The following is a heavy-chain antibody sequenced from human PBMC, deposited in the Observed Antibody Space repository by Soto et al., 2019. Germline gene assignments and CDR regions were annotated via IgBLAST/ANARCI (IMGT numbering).Heavy chain of an antibody. V-gene: IGHV1-18*01. D-gene: IGHD4-4*01. J-gene: IGHJ4*02. CDR2: ISAYNGNT. Sequence: QVQLVQSGAEVKKPGASVKVSCKASGYTFTSYGISWVRQAPGQGLEWMGWISAYNGNTNYAQKLQGRVTMTTDTSTSTAYMELRSLRSDDTAVYYCARDWDSRFGSLDPPKNSKSDYWGQGTLVTVSS. CDR1: GYTFTSYG. CDR3: ARDWDSRFGSLDPPKNSKSDY.